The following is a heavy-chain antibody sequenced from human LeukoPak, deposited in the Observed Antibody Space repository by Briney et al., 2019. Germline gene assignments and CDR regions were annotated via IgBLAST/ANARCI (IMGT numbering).Heavy chain of an antibody. CDR1: GFTFSNYY. D-gene: IGHD3-10*01. Sequence: GGSPRLSCAASGFTFSNYYMTWVRQSPGKGLEWVAIIKPDGSDKYYVDSVKGRFTISRDNAKNSLYLQMSGLRAEDTAVYYCARGGHRQKEFWGQGTLVTVSS. V-gene: IGHV3-7*01. CDR2: IKPDGSDK. J-gene: IGHJ4*02. CDR3: ARGGHRQKEF.